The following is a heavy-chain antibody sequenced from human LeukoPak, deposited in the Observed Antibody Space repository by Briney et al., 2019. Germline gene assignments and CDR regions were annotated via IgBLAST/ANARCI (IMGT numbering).Heavy chain of an antibody. J-gene: IGHJ6*03. CDR2: IYYSGST. Sequence: SETLSLTCTVSGGSISSTNYYWGWIRQPPGKGLEWIGSIYYSGSTYYNPSLKSRVTISVDTSKNHFSLQLNSVTPEDTAVYYCARVLRKGPYGDGGYFYFFMDVWGKGTTVTVSS. D-gene: IGHD4-17*01. CDR1: GGSISSTNYY. V-gene: IGHV4-39*02. CDR3: ARVLRKGPYGDGGYFYFFMDV.